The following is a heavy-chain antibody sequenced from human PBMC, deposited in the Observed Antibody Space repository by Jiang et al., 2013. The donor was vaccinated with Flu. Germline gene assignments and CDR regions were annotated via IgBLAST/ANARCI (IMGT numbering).Heavy chain of an antibody. D-gene: IGHD5-18*01. CDR1: GFTFSSYA. CDR2: ISGSGGST. J-gene: IGHJ6*04. Sequence: SGGGLVQPGGSLRLSCAASGFTFSSYAMSWVRQAPGKGLEWVSAISGSGGSTYYADSVKGRFTISRDNSKNTLYLQMNSLRAEDTAVYYCAKDQRGTAMALYYYYGMDVWGKGTTVTVSS. CDR3: AKDQRGTAMALYYYYGMDV. V-gene: IGHV3-23*01.